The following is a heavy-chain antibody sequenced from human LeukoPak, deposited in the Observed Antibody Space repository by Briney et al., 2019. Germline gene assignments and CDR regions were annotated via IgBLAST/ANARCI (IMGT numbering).Heavy chain of an antibody. V-gene: IGHV3-30-3*01. Sequence: GRSLRLSCAASGFTFSSYAMHWVRQAPGKGLEWVAVISYDGSNKYYADSVKGRFTISRDNAKNSLYLQMNSLRAEDTAVYYCARDATLWFGEHYGMDVWGQGTTVTVSS. CDR1: GFTFSSYA. J-gene: IGHJ6*02. CDR3: ARDATLWFGEHYGMDV. CDR2: ISYDGSNK. D-gene: IGHD3-10*01.